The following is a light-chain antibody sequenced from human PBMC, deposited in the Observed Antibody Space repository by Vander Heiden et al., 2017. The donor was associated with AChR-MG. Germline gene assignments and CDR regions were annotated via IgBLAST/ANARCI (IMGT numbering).Light chain of an antibody. J-gene: IGKJ2*01. CDR3: QQDNNWLRT. CDR1: QSVSSN. V-gene: IGKV3-15*01. Sequence: EIVMTQSPATLSVSPGERATLSCRASQSVSSNLACYQQKPGQAPRLLIYGASTRATGIPARFSGSGSGTEFTLTISSLQSEDFAVYYCQQDNNWLRTFGQGTKLEIK. CDR2: GAS.